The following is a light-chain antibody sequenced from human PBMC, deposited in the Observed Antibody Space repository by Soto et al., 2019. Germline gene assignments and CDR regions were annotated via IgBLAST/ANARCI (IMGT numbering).Light chain of an antibody. CDR2: SAY. CDR3: QQSYNSPLT. CDR1: QNIDTY. Sequence: DIQMTQSPSSLSASVGDRVTITCRASQNIDTYLNWYLQKPGQAPKLLIYSAYSLQSGVSPRFSGDGSGTDFTLTISSLQPEDFASYYCQQSYNSPLTFGGGTKVEIK. V-gene: IGKV1-39*01. J-gene: IGKJ4*01.